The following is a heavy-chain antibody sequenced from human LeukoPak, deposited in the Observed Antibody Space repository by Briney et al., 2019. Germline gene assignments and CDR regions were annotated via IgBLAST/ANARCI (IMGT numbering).Heavy chain of an antibody. D-gene: IGHD1-7*01. CDR1: GFTFSSYA. J-gene: IGHJ5*02. CDR3: ARDSEGVTGTTSWFDP. CDR2: ISYDGSNK. Sequence: GGSLRLSCAASGFTFSSYAMHWVRQAPGKGLEWVAVISYDGSNKYYADHVKGRFTISRDNARNSLYLQMNSLRVEDTAVYYCARDSEGVTGTTSWFDPWGQGTLVTVSS. V-gene: IGHV3-30*04.